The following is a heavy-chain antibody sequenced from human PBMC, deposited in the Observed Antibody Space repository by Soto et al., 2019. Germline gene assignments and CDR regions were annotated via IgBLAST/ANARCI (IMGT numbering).Heavy chain of an antibody. V-gene: IGHV3-30-3*01. CDR3: ARDAAMVRGHYYGMDV. Sequence: GGSLRLSCAASGFTFSSYAMHWVRQAPGKGLEWVAVISYDGSNKYYADTVKGRFTNSRDNSKNTQYLKMKSLRAEGTAVYDCARDAAMVRGHYYGMDVWGQGTTVTVSS. D-gene: IGHD3-10*01. J-gene: IGHJ6*02. CDR1: GFTFSSYA. CDR2: ISYDGSNK.